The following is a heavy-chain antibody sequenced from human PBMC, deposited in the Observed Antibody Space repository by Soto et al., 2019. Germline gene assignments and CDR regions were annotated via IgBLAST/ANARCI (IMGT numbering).Heavy chain of an antibody. Sequence: ASVKVSCKASGYTFTGYYIHWVRQAPGQGLEWMGWINPNSGGTNYAQKFQGRVTMTRDTSISTAYMELSRLRSDDTAVYYCARGYCGGDCSSFAGWFDPWGQGTLVTV. CDR1: GYTFTGYY. CDR2: INPNSGGT. CDR3: ARGYCGGDCSSFAGWFDP. J-gene: IGHJ5*02. D-gene: IGHD2-21*02. V-gene: IGHV1-2*02.